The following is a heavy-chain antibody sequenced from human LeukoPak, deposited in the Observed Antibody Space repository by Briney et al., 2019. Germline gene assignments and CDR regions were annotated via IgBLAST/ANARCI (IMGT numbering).Heavy chain of an antibody. V-gene: IGHV3-21*01. J-gene: IGHJ6*02. CDR1: GFTFSSYW. D-gene: IGHD5-12*01. CDR3: ARGPFSGIVATIFYYYGMDV. CDR2: ISSSSSYI. Sequence: GGSLRLSCAASGFTFSSYWMNWVRQAPGKGLEWVSSISSSSSYIYYADSVKGRFTISRDNAKNSLYLQMNSLRAEDTAVYYCARGPFSGIVATIFYYYGMDVWGQGTTVTVSS.